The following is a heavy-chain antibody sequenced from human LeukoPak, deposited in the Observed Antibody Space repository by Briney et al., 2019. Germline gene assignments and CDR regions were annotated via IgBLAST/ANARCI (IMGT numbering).Heavy chain of an antibody. J-gene: IGHJ5*02. CDR1: GYTFTSYA. V-gene: IGHV1-3*01. CDR2: INAGHGNT. D-gene: IGHD3-10*01. CDR3: ARGSSYGSGSLKFDP. Sequence: ASVKVSCKASGYTFTSYAIQWVRQAPGQRLEWMGWINAGHGNTKYSQKFQGRVTITRDTSASTAYMELSSLRSEDTAVYYCARGSSYGSGSLKFDPWGQGTLVTVSS.